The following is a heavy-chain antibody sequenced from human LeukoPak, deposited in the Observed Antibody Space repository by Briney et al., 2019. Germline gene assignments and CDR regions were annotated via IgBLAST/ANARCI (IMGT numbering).Heavy chain of an antibody. V-gene: IGHV3-74*01. CDR2: INSDGSST. J-gene: IGHJ4*02. CDR1: GFTFSSYW. D-gene: IGHD4-23*01. CDR3: ARNYGNSHFDY. Sequence: GSLRLSCAASGFTFSSYWMHWVRQAPGKGLVWVSRINSDGSSTSYADSVKGRFTISRDNAKNTLYLQMSSLRAEDTAVFYCARNYGNSHFDYWGQGTLVTVSS.